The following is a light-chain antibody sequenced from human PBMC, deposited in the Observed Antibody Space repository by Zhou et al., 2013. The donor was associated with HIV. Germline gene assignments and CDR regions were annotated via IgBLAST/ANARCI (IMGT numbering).Light chain of an antibody. Sequence: DIQMTQSPSSLSASVGDRVTMTCRASQSISRFLNWYQQKPGKVPKLLIYAASTLQSGVPSRFSGSGSGTDFTLTISSLQPEDVATYYCQKYSSAPFTFGPGTKVDI. CDR3: QKYSSAPFT. CDR2: AAS. CDR1: QSISRF. J-gene: IGKJ3*01. V-gene: IGKV1-27*01.